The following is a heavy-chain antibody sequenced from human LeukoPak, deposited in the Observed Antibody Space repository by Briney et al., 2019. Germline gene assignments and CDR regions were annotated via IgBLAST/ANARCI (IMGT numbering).Heavy chain of an antibody. V-gene: IGHV4-30-4*08. D-gene: IGHD3-22*01. Sequence: SETLSLTCTVSGGSISSGDYYWSWIRQPPGKGLEWIGYIYYSGSTYYNPSLKSRVTISVDTSKNQFSLKLSFVTAADTAVYYCARDNDSSGYYWDDAFHIWGQGTMVTVSS. CDR3: ARDNDSSGYYWDDAFHI. CDR2: IYYSGST. J-gene: IGHJ3*02. CDR1: GGSISSGDYY.